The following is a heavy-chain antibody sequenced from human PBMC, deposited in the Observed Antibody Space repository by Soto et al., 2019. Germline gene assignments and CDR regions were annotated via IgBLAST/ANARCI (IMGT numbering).Heavy chain of an antibody. CDR1: GGNFSSNG. D-gene: IGHD4-4*01. Sequence: QVQLVQSGAEVKKPGSSVKVSCRAPGGNFSSNGIRWVRQAPGQGLEFMGGIIPTFGTTNYAHKFRGRVTITADESTGTAYMELSSLRSDDTAVYYCAVASDSTWYNWLDPWGQGTLVTVSS. CDR3: AVASDSTWYNWLDP. CDR2: IIPTFGTT. V-gene: IGHV1-69*01. J-gene: IGHJ5*02.